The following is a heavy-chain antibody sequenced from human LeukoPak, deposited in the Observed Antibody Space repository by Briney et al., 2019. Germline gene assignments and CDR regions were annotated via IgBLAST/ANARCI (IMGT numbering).Heavy chain of an antibody. Sequence: GASVKVSCKASGYTLTDYYMHWVRQAPGQGLEWMGIINPSGGSTSYAQKFQGRVTMTRDTSTSTVYMELSSLRSEDTAVYYCARDIVATTRSGGNWFDPWGQGTLVTVSS. D-gene: IGHD5-12*01. CDR2: INPSGGST. CDR1: GYTLTDYY. CDR3: ARDIVATTRSGGNWFDP. J-gene: IGHJ5*02. V-gene: IGHV1-46*01.